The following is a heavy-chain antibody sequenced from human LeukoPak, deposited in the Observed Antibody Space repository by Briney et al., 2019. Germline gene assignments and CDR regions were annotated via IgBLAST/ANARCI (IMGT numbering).Heavy chain of an antibody. CDR2: IYTSGST. J-gene: IGHJ4*02. D-gene: IGHD5-18*01. Sequence: KASETLSLTCTVSGGSISSGSCYWSWIRQPAGKGLEWIGRIYTSGSTNYNPSLKSRVTISVDTSKNQFSLQLSSVTAADTAVYYCARSGIQTGYRFFYWGQGTLVTVSS. CDR3: ARSGIQTGYRFFY. CDR1: GGSISSGSCY. V-gene: IGHV4-61*02.